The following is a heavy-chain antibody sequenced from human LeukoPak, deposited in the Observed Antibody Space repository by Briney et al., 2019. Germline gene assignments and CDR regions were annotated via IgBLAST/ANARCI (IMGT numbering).Heavy chain of an antibody. Sequence: GGSLRLSCAASGFTFSSYSMNWVRQAPGKGLEWVSSISGSSSYIYYADSVKGRFTISRDNAKNSLYLQMNSLRAEDTAVYYCARDHYFGSGSYYHSLDYWGQGTLVTVSS. D-gene: IGHD3-10*01. V-gene: IGHV3-21*01. CDR1: GFTFSSYS. J-gene: IGHJ4*02. CDR2: ISGSSSYI. CDR3: ARDHYFGSGSYYHSLDY.